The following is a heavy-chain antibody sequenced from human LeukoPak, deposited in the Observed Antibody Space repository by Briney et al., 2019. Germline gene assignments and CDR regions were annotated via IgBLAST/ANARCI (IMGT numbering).Heavy chain of an antibody. CDR2: INEHGSIT. CDR3: ARDVAGSGSL. J-gene: IGHJ4*02. V-gene: IGHV3-74*01. Sequence: GGSLRLSCAASGFTFSSYWMHWVSQVPGKGLVWVARINEHGSITDYADSVKDRFTVSRDNAWNTLYLQMNSLRAEDTAVYYCARDVAGSGSLWGQGTLITVSS. CDR1: GFTFSSYW. D-gene: IGHD3-10*01.